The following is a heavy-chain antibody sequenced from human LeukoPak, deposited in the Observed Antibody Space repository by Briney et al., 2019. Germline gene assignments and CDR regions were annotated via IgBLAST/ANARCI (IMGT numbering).Heavy chain of an antibody. D-gene: IGHD2-2*01. V-gene: IGHV1-18*01. Sequence: GASVKVSCKASGYTFTSYGISWVRQAPGQGLEWMGWISAYNGNTNYAQKLQGRVTMTTDTSTSTAYMELSSLRSEDTAVYYCARAEVVPAAIRSGYYYYMDVWGKGTTVTISS. CDR1: GYTFTSYG. CDR2: ISAYNGNT. J-gene: IGHJ6*03. CDR3: ARAEVVPAAIRSGYYYYMDV.